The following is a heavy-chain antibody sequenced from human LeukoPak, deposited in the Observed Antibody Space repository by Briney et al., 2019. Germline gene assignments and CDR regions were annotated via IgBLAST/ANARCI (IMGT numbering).Heavy chain of an antibody. J-gene: IGHJ4*02. CDR1: GFTFGSYA. D-gene: IGHD6-19*01. CDR3: AKTTAGYSSGRYPGWPVDY. Sequence: GGSLRLSRAADGFTFGSYAMYWVRHAPGKGLEWVSGISGSGGSTFYADSGKGRFTISRDDSENTVYLQMNSLRADDTDLYYCAKTTAGYSSGRYPGWPVDYWGQGTLVTVSS. CDR2: ISGSGGST. V-gene: IGHV3-23*01.